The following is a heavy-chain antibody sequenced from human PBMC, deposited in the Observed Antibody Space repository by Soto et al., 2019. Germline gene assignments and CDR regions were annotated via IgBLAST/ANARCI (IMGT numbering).Heavy chain of an antibody. CDR1: GGTFSSYT. CDR2: IIPILGIA. CDR3: ARRSGPGGYPY. J-gene: IGHJ4*02. Sequence: QVQLVQSGAEVKKPGSSVKVSCKASGGTFSSYTISWVRQAPGQGLEWMGRIIPILGIANYAQKFQGRVTITAHKSTSTAYMELSSLRSEDTAVYYWARRSGPGGYPYWGQGTLVTVSS. D-gene: IGHD3-22*01. V-gene: IGHV1-69*02.